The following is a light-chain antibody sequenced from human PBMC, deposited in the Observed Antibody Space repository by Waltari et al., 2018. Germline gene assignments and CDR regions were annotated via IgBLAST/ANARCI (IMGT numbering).Light chain of an antibody. CDR3: QSYDNGLNGPYV. CDR1: KSNIGAGYD. J-gene: IGLJ1*01. CDR2: DKN. Sequence: QSVLTQPPSVSGAPGQRVTISCTGSKSNIGAGYDVYWYQQLPGTAPKFLIYDKNNRPSGVPDRFSGSKSGTSASLAITGLQAEDEADYYCQSYDNGLNGPYVFGTGTRVTVL. V-gene: IGLV1-40*01.